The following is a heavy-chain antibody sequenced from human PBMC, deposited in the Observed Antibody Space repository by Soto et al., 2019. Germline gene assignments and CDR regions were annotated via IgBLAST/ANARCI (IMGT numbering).Heavy chain of an antibody. D-gene: IGHD2-2*01. CDR3: TTLGYCISNSCHQVGY. CDR1: GFTFSSYA. J-gene: IGHJ4*02. V-gene: IGHV3-23*01. Sequence: GGSLILSCAASGFTFSSYAMSWVRQAPGKGLEWVSAVGTGGTAYYAAPVKGRFTISRDDSKNTLYLQINSLKTEDTAVHYCTTLGYCISNSCHQVGYWGQGTLVTVSS. CDR2: VGTGGTA.